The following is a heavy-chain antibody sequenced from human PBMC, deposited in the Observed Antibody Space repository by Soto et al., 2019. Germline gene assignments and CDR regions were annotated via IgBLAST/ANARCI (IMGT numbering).Heavy chain of an antibody. CDR1: GGLFSSYT. J-gene: IGHJ1*01. D-gene: IGHD5-18*01. CDR2: IVPVLALT. Sequence: QVQLVQSGAALKKPGSSVKVSCKASGGLFSSYTITWVRQAPGQGLEWMGMIVPVLALTNYTEQFQGRVTMTADKSTSTAYMELSSLRSEDTAVYYCATDRGYSYGRGADFQNWGQGTRVSVSS. CDR3: ATDRGYSYGRGADFQN. V-gene: IGHV1-69*02.